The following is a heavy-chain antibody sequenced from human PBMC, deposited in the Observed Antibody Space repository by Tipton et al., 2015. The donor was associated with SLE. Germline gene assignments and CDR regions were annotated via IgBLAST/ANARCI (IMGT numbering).Heavy chain of an antibody. CDR2: IYYSGST. D-gene: IGHD6-19*01. CDR1: GGSINSGGYY. V-gene: IGHV4-31*03. Sequence: TLSLTCTVSGGSINSGGYYWSWIRQHPGKGLEWIGYIYYSGSTYNPSLKSRVTMSVDTSKNQFSLKLSSVTTADTAVYYCAIAVAGPFDYWGLGTLVTVSS. CDR3: AIAVAGPFDY. J-gene: IGHJ4*02.